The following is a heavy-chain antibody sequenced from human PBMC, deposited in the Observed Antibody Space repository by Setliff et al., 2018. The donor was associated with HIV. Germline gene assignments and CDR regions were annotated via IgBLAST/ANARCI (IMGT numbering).Heavy chain of an antibody. CDR3: ARAIRNGNSLINWFDP. CDR2: INGDGSST. Sequence: PGGSLRLSCAASGFTFSSYSMNWVRQAPGRGLVWVSRINGDGSSTDYADSVKGRFTISRDNAKNTLYLQMNSLRGEDTAVYFCARAIRNGNSLINWFDPWGQGTLVTVSS. V-gene: IGHV3-74*01. D-gene: IGHD2-8*01. J-gene: IGHJ5*02. CDR1: GFTFSSYS.